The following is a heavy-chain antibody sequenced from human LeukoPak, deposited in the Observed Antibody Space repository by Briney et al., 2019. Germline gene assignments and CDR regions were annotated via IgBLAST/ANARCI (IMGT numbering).Heavy chain of an antibody. D-gene: IGHD6-25*01. CDR3: ARDGDLTPAVPFDY. J-gene: IGHJ4*02. V-gene: IGHV3-48*03. Sequence: GRSLRLSCAASGFIFSTYEMNWVRQAPGKGLEWVSYISSSGSTIYYADSVKGRFTISRDNAKNSLYLQMNSLRAEDTAIYYCARDGDLTPAVPFDYWGQGTLVTVSS. CDR2: ISSSGSTI. CDR1: GFIFSTYE.